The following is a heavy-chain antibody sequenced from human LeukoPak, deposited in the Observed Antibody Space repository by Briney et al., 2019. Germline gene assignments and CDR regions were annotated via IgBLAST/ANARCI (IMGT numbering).Heavy chain of an antibody. CDR2: ISNSGSSI. CDR1: GFTFSSYE. Sequence: PGGSLRLSCAASGFTFSSYEMNWVRQAPGKGQEWISYISNSGSSIYYADSVKGRFTISRDNAKNSLYLQMNSLRAEDTAVYYCAREKIRSGSYELDYWGQGTLVTVSS. J-gene: IGHJ4*02. V-gene: IGHV3-48*03. D-gene: IGHD3-10*01. CDR3: AREKIRSGSYELDY.